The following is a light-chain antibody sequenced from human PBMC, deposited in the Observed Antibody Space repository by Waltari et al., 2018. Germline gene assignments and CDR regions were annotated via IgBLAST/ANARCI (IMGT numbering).Light chain of an antibody. CDR1: QSVLSPSNRKTY. CDR2: WAA. J-gene: IGKJ5*01. Sequence: DIVMTQSPDSLAVSLGERATINCKSSQSVLSPSNRKTYISWDQQKPGQTPRLLINWAATRASGVPDRFSGSGSGTDFTLTVSSLQAEDVAVYYCHQYYIPPLTFGQGTRLEIK. CDR3: HQYYIPPLT. V-gene: IGKV4-1*01.